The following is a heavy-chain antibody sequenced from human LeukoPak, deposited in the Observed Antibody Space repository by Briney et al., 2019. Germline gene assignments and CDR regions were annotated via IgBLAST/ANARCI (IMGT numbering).Heavy chain of an antibody. CDR1: GGSISSGGYY. D-gene: IGHD2-2*02. CDR3: ARSPCSTSCYRSDY. J-gene: IGHJ4*02. CDR2: IYHTGST. Sequence: SQTLSLTCTVSGGSISSGGYYWSWIRHHPGKGLEWIGYIYHTGSTYNNPPLKSRLTLSIDTSKDQFSLKLSSVTAADTAVYYCARSPCSTSCYRSDYWGQGTLVTVSS. V-gene: IGHV4-31*03.